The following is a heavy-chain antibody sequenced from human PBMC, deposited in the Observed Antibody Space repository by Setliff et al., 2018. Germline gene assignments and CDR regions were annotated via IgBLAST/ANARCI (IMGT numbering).Heavy chain of an antibody. Sequence: LSLTCTVSGGSISSHHWTWIRQPAGKGLEWIGRLYTSGDTNYNPSLKSRVTMSGDTSKNQFSLRLTSVTAADTAVYYCARDRVVVVGGRRGYYFDSWGQGTLVTVSS. CDR1: GGSISSHH. CDR2: LYTSGDT. CDR3: ARDRVVVVGGRRGYYFDS. V-gene: IGHV4-4*07. J-gene: IGHJ4*02. D-gene: IGHD2-15*01.